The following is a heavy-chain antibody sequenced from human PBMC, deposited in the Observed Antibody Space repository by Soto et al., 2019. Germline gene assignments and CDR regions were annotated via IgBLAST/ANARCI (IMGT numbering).Heavy chain of an antibody. D-gene: IGHD1-20*01. J-gene: IGHJ4*02. CDR3: AHTVPRYDYFDY. CDR2: IYWDDDK. Sequence: QITLKESGPTVVKPTQTLTLTCTLSGFSLSTKTVGVGWIRQPPGKALEWLALIYWDDDKRYSQSLKNRLTIAMDTSKILVILAMTNMGPVDTATYYCAHTVPRYDYFDYWGQGSLVTVSS. V-gene: IGHV2-5*02. CDR1: GFSLSTKTVG.